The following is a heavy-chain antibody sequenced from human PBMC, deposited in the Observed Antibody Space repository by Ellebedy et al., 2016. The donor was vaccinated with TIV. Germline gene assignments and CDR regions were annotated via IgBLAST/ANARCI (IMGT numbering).Heavy chain of an antibody. CDR2: ISSSGSTI. J-gene: IGHJ5*02. V-gene: IGHV3-48*03. CDR1: GFTFSSYE. Sequence: GESLKISCAASGFTFSSYEMNWVRQAPGKGLEWVSYISSSGSTIYYADSVKGRFTISRDNDKNSLYLQMNSLRAEDTAVYYCERQTNYYDSSGYYTWFDPWGQGTLVTVSS. D-gene: IGHD3-22*01. CDR3: ERQTNYYDSSGYYTWFDP.